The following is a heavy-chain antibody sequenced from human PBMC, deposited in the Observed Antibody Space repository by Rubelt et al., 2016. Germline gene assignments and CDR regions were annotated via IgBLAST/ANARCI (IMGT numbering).Heavy chain of an antibody. V-gene: IGHV1-3*01. Sequence: MHWVRQAPGQRLEWMGWINAGNGNTKYSQKFQGRVTITRDTSASTAYMELRSLRSDDTAVYYCARDYDFWSGPIMDVWGQGTTVTVSS. CDR3: ARDYDFWSGPIMDV. J-gene: IGHJ6*02. CDR2: INAGNGNT. D-gene: IGHD3-3*01.